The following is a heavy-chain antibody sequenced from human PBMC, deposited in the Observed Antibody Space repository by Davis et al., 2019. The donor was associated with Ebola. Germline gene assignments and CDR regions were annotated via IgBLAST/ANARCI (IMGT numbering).Heavy chain of an antibody. CDR1: GGSISSSNW. V-gene: IGHV4-4*02. J-gene: IGHJ4*02. CDR2: IYHSGST. Sequence: SETLSLTCAVSGGSISSSNWWSWVRQPPGKGLEWIGEIYHSGSTNYNPSLKSRVTISVDKSKNQFSLKLSSVTAADTAVYYCARANYDILTGFLDYWGQGTLVTVSS. CDR3: ARANYDILTGFLDY. D-gene: IGHD3-9*01.